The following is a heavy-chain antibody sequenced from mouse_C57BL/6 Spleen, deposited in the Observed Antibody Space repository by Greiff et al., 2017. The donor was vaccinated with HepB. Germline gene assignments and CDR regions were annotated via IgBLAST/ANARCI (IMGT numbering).Heavy chain of an antibody. CDR1: GYTFTSYW. V-gene: IGHV1-55*01. D-gene: IGHD2-3*01. CDR2: IYPGSGST. CDR3: ARVAIYDGYFDY. Sequence: QVQLQQPGAELVKPGASVKMSCKASGYTFTSYWITWVKQRPGQGLEWIGDIYPGSGSTNYNEKFKSKATLTVDTSSSTAYMQLSSLTSEDSAVYYCARVAIYDGYFDYWGQGTTLTVSS. J-gene: IGHJ2*01.